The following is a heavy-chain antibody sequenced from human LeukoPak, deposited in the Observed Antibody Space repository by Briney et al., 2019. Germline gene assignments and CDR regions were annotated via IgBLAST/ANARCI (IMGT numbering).Heavy chain of an antibody. J-gene: IGHJ4*02. D-gene: IGHD2-15*01. CDR1: GGSFSGYY. Sequence: SETLSLTCAVYGGSFSGYYWSWIRQPPGKGLEWIGEINHSGSTNYNPSFKSRVTISVDTSKNQFSLKLSSVTAADTAVYYCASTRKVGYCSGGSCPADYWGQGTLVTVSS. CDR3: ASTRKVGYCSGGSCPADY. CDR2: INHSGST. V-gene: IGHV4-34*01.